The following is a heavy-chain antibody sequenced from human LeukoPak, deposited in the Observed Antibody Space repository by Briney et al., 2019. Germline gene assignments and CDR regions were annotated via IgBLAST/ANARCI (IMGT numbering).Heavy chain of an antibody. Sequence: SETLSLTCTVSGGSISSYYWSWIRQPAGKGLEWIGRIYTSGSTNYNPSLKSRVTMSVDTSKNQFSLKLSSVTAADTAVYYCARATAVAGHNWFDPWGQGTLVTVSS. CDR1: GGSISSYY. CDR2: IYTSGST. D-gene: IGHD6-19*01. CDR3: ARATAVAGHNWFDP. J-gene: IGHJ5*02. V-gene: IGHV4-4*07.